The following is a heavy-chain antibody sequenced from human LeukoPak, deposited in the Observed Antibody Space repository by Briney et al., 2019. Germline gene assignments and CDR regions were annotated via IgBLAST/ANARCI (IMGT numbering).Heavy chain of an antibody. CDR2: ISSSSSYI. V-gene: IGHV3-21*01. Sequence: GGSLRLSCAASGFTFSSYSMNWVRQAPGEGLEWVSSISSSSSYIYYADSVKGRFTISRDNAKNSLYLQMNSLRAEDTAVYYCAREHYYDSSPFDYWGQGTLVTVSS. D-gene: IGHD3-22*01. CDR3: AREHYYDSSPFDY. CDR1: GFTFSSYS. J-gene: IGHJ4*02.